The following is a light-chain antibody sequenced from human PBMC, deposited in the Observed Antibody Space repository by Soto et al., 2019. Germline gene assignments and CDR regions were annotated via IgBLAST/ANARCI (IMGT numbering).Light chain of an antibody. J-gene: IGLJ2*01. V-gene: IGLV1-47*01. CDR2: RNN. CDR1: SSNIGSNY. Sequence: QTVVTQPPSASGTPGQRVTISCSASSSNIGSNYVYWYQQLPGTAPKLLIYRNNQRPSGVPDRFSGSKSGTSASLAISGLRSEDEADYYCAAWDDSLSGVVFGGGTQLTVL. CDR3: AAWDDSLSGVV.